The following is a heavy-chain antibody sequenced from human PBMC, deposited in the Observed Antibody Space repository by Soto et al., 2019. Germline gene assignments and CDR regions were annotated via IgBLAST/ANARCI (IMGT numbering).Heavy chain of an antibody. Sequence: PSETLSLTCAVYGGSFSGYYWSWIRQPPGKGLEWIGEINHSGSTNYNPSLKSRVTISVDTSKNQFSLKLSSVTAADTAVYYCARGSTYYYGSGSYYNWRRFDYWGQGTLVTVSS. V-gene: IGHV4-34*01. CDR2: INHSGST. J-gene: IGHJ4*02. CDR1: GGSFSGYY. CDR3: ARGSTYYYGSGSYYNWRRFDY. D-gene: IGHD3-10*01.